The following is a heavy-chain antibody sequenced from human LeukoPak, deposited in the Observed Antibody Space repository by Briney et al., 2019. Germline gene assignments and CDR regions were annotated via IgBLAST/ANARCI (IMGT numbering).Heavy chain of an antibody. D-gene: IGHD1-7*01. CDR1: GFTFSSCT. CDR3: AREPAGTYGRYHDY. CDR2: ITDGGGHS. Sequence: GGSLRHSCAASGFTFSSCTMGWVRQAPGKGLEWVSTITDGGGHSYYADSMKGRFRDSRDNFKNTLYLQMDSLRAEDTALYYCAREPAGTYGRYHDYWGQGTLVTVSS. V-gene: IGHV3-23*01. J-gene: IGHJ4*02.